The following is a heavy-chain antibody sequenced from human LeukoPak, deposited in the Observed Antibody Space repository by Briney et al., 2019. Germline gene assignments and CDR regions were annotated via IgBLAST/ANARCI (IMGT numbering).Heavy chain of an antibody. CDR2: IIPIFGTA. CDR1: GGTFSSYA. J-gene: IGHJ5*02. CDR3: ARENYRRGNWFDP. Sequence: GASVKVSCKASGGTFSSYAISWVRQAPGRGLEWMGRIIPIFGTANYAQKFQGRVTITTDESTSTAYMELSSLRSEDTAVYYCARENYRRGNWFDPWGQGTLVTVSS. D-gene: IGHD4-11*01. V-gene: IGHV1-69*05.